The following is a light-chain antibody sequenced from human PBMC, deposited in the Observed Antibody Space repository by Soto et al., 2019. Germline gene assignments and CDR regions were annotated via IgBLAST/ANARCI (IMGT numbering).Light chain of an antibody. CDR1: TGAVTSGYY. CDR3: LLYYGGAGAV. Sequence: QTVVTQEPSLTVSPGGTVTLTCASSTGAVTSGYYPNWFQQKPGQAPRALLYSTSNKHSWTPARFSGSLLGGKAALTLSGVQPEDEAAYYCLLYYGGAGAVFGTGTKVTVL. J-gene: IGLJ1*01. CDR2: STS. V-gene: IGLV7-43*01.